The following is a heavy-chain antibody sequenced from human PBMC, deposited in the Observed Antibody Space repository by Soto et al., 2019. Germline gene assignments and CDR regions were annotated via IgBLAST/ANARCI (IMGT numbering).Heavy chain of an antibody. CDR1: GGSVRAPDW. J-gene: IGHJ5*01. V-gene: IGHV4-4*02. CDR3: ARVRQGCSANNCYYGP. Sequence: SETLSLTCTLSGGSVRAPDWWNWVRQSPDKGLEWIAEVHISGHSNYNPSLRSRVSVSIDSSKNQFYLNLNSVTAADTAIYYCARVRQGCSANNCYYGPWGQGNQVTVSS. CDR2: VHISGHS. D-gene: IGHD1-26*01.